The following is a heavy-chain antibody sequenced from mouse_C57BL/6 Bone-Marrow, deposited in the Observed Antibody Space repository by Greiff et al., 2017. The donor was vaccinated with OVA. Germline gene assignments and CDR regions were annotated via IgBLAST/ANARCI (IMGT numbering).Heavy chain of an antibody. Sequence: VQLKESGPGLVKPSQSLSLTCSVTGYSITSGYYWNWIRQFPGNKLEWMGYISYDGSNNYNPSLKNRISITRDTSKNQFFLKLNSVTTEDTATYYCARDGIGFAYWGQGTLVTVSA. CDR3: ARDGIGFAY. V-gene: IGHV3-6*01. D-gene: IGHD2-14*01. J-gene: IGHJ3*01. CDR2: ISYDGSN. CDR1: GYSITSGYY.